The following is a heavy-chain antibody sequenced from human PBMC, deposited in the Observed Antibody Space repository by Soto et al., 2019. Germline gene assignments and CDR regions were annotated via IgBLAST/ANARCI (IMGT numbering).Heavy chain of an antibody. V-gene: IGHV5-10-1*03. J-gene: IGHJ5*02. D-gene: IGHD6-19*01. CDR2: IDPSDSDT. Sequence: VQLVQSGAEVKKPGESLRISCKGSGYEFATYWIGWVRQMPGKGLAWMGRIDPSDSDTNYSPSFQGHVVMSVDKSISTAYLQWSGLKASDTAIYYCARQTVAVDSNWFDPWGQGTLVTVSS. CDR1: GYEFATYW. CDR3: ARQTVAVDSNWFDP.